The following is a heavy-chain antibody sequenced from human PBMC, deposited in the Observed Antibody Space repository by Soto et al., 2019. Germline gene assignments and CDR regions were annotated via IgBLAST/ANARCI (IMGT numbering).Heavy chain of an antibody. J-gene: IGHJ6*02. CDR1: GYSIRSGYF. CDR3: ARSMYSTSAQLYYGMDV. V-gene: IGHV4-38-2*01. D-gene: IGHD6-6*01. Sequence: SETPSLTCAVSGYSIRSGYFWGWIRQPPGKGLEWIGSMYHSGITYYNLSLKSRVTISVDTSKNQLSLKLSSATAADTAVYYCARSMYSTSAQLYYGMDVWGQGTTVTVSS. CDR2: MYHSGIT.